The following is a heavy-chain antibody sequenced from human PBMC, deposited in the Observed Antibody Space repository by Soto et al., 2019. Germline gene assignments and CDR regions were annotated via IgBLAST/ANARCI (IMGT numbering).Heavy chain of an antibody. J-gene: IGHJ5*02. CDR2: IYTSGST. CDR1: GGSISSYY. V-gene: IGHV4-4*07. D-gene: IGHD2-2*01. Sequence: KTSETLSLTCTVSGGSISSYYWSWIRQPAGKGLEWIGRIYTSGSTNYNPSLKSRVTMSVDTSKNQFSLKLSSVTAADTAVYYCARVLVPRYCSSNSCSNWFDPWGQGTLLTVSS. CDR3: ARVLVPRYCSSNSCSNWFDP.